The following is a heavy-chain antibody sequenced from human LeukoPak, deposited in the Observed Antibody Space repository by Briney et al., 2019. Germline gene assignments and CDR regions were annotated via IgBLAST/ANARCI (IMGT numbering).Heavy chain of an antibody. J-gene: IGHJ4*02. CDR2: ISGSGGST. D-gene: IGHD5-18*01. V-gene: IGHV3-23*01. Sequence: SGGSLRLSCAASGFTFSSYAMSWVRQAPGKGLEWVSAISGSGGSTYYADSVKGRFTISRDNSKNTLYLQMNSLRAEDTAVYYCAKDGGGRYSYGSFEHWGQGTLVTVSS. CDR1: GFTFSSYA. CDR3: AKDGGGRYSYGSFEH.